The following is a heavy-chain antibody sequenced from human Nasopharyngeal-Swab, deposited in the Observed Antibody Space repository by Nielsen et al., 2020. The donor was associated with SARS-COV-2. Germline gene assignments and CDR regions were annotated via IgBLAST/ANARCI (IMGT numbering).Heavy chain of an antibody. CDR1: GFSFSSYA. V-gene: IGHV3-30*04. J-gene: IGHJ4*02. CDR3: ARRALQDYYFDY. Sequence: GGSLRLSCAASGFSFSSYAMHWVRQAPGKGLEWVAVASSDGRNKYYADSVKGRFTVSRDNSKNTLYLQMNSLRAEDTAVYYCARRALQDYYFDYWSQGTLVTVSS. CDR2: ASSDGRNK.